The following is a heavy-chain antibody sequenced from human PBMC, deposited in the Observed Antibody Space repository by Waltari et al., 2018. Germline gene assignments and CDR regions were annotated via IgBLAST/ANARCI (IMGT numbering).Heavy chain of an antibody. V-gene: IGHV1-69*12. D-gene: IGHD2-2*01. J-gene: IGHJ4*02. CDR1: GGTFSSYA. Sequence: QVQLVQSGAEVKKPGSSVKVSCKASGGTFSSYAISWVRQAPGQGLEWMGGIIPIFGTANYAPKVQGRVKITADESTSTAYMGLSSLRSEDTAVYYCARVLCSSTSCYEFDYWGQGTLVTVSS. CDR3: ARVLCSSTSCYEFDY. CDR2: IIPIFGTA.